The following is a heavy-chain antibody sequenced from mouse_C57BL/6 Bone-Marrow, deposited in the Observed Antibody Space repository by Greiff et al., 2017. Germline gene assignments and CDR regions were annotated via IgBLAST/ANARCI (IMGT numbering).Heavy chain of an antibody. CDR1: GFNIKDDY. CDR2: IDPEIGDT. J-gene: IGHJ2*01. D-gene: IGHD2-3*01. V-gene: IGHV14-4*01. Sequence: EVQLQQSGAELVRPGASVTLSCTASGFNIKDDYIHWVKQRPEQGLEWIGWIDPEIGDTDYASKFPGKATITSDSSSNTAYLQLSSLTSEDTAVYSCSSFDGNYFDFWGKGTPLTVAS. CDR3: SSFDGNYFDF.